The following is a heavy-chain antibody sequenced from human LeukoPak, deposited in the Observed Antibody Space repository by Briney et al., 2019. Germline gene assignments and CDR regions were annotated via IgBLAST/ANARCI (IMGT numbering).Heavy chain of an antibody. CDR2: ISAYNGNT. CDR3: ARDRDPRRVYGSGSSVGDAFDI. CDR1: GYTFTSYG. J-gene: IGHJ3*02. Sequence: ASVKVSCKASGYTFTSYGISWVRQAPGQGLEWMGWISAYNGNTNYAQKLQGRVTMTTDTSTSTAYMELRSLRSDDTAVYYCARDRDPRRVYGSGSSVGDAFDIWGQGTMVTVSS. D-gene: IGHD3-10*01. V-gene: IGHV1-18*01.